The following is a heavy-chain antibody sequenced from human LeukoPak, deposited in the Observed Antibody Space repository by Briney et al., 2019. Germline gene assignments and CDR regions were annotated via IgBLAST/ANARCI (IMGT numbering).Heavy chain of an antibody. CDR2: IIPIFGTV. V-gene: IGHV1-69*13. CDR1: GGTFSSYA. Sequence: ASVKVSCKASGGTFSSYAISWVRQASGQGLEWMGGIIPIFGTVNYAQKFQGRVTITADESTSTAYMELSSLRSEDTAVYYCARNFDSSGYYFGYWGQGTLVTVSS. J-gene: IGHJ4*02. CDR3: ARNFDSSGYYFGY. D-gene: IGHD3-22*01.